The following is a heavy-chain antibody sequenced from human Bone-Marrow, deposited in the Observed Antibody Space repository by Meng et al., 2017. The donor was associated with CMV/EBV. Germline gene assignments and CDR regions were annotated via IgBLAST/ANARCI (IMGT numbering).Heavy chain of an antibody. CDR2: INHSGST. CDR1: GGSFSGYY. D-gene: IGHD3-3*01. J-gene: IGHJ5*02. V-gene: IGHV4-34*01. CDR3: ARAQRITIFGVIPTSNYNWYDP. Sequence: SETLSLTCAVYGGSFSGYYWNWIRQPPGKGLEWIGEINHSGSTNYNPSLKSRVTIAVDTSKSHLSLKLSSVTAADTSVYYCARAQRITIFGVIPTSNYNWYDPWGQGTLVTVSS.